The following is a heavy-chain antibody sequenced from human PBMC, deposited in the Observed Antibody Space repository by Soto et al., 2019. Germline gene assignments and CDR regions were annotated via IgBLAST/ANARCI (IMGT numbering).Heavy chain of an antibody. CDR2: IYYSGST. CDR1: GGSISSGDYY. Sequence: SETLSLTCTVSGGSISSGDYYWSWIRQPPGKGLEWIGYIYYSGSTYYNPSLKSRVTISVDTSKNQFSLKLSSVTAADTAVYYYARDLGATEYYYGMDVWGQGTTVTVSS. CDR3: ARDLGATEYYYGMDV. D-gene: IGHD1-26*01. V-gene: IGHV4-30-4*01. J-gene: IGHJ6*02.